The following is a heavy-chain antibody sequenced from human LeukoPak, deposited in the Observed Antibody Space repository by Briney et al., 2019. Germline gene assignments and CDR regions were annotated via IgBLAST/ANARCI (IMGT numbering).Heavy chain of an antibody. CDR2: IYYSGST. CDR1: GGSISSGGYY. Sequence: SETLSLTCTVSGGSISSGGYYWSWIRQHPGKGLEWIGYIYYSGSTYYNPSLKSRLTISVDTSKNQFSLKLSSVTAADTAVYYCARDRSRGTGTSDYWGQGTLVTVSS. V-gene: IGHV4-31*03. D-gene: IGHD1-1*01. J-gene: IGHJ4*02. CDR3: ARDRSRGTGTSDY.